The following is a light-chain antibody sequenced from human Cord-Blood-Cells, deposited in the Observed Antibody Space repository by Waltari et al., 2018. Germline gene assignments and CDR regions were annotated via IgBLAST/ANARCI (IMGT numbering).Light chain of an antibody. V-gene: IGLV2-14*03. CDR2: DVS. Sequence: QSARTQPASVSGSPGHSLTISCTVTSSDVGGYNYVSWYQHHPGKAPKLMSYDVSNRPSGVSNRFSGSKSGNTASLTISGLQAEDEADYYCSSYTSSSTLVFGVGTKLTVL. CDR3: SSYTSSSTLV. J-gene: IGLJ3*02. CDR1: SSDVGGYNY.